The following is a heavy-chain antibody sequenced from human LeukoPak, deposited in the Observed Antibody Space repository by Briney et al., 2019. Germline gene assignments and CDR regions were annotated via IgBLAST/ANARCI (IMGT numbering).Heavy chain of an antibody. D-gene: IGHD6-13*01. J-gene: IGHJ4*02. CDR3: ARANGIAAAGTTFDY. Sequence: GGSLRLSCTVSGFTVSSNSMSWVRQAPGKGLEWVSFIYSGGNTHYSDSVKGRFTISRDNAKNSLYLQMNSLRAEDTAVYYCARANGIAAAGTTFDYWGQGTLVTVSS. CDR1: GFTVSSNS. CDR2: IYSGGNT. V-gene: IGHV3-53*01.